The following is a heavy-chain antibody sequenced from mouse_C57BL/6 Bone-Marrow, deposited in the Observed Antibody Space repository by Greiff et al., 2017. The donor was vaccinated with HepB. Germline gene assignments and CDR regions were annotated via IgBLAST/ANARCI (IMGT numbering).Heavy chain of an antibody. V-gene: IGHV5-4*01. Sequence: DVQLVDSGGGLVKPGGSLKLSCAASGFTFSSYAMSWVRQTPEKRLEWVATISDGGSYTYYPDNVKGRFTISRDNAKNNLYLQMSHLKSEDTAMYYCARDYPYYAMDYWGQGTSVTVSS. CDR1: GFTFSSYA. CDR2: ISDGGSYT. J-gene: IGHJ4*01. CDR3: ARDYPYYAMDY.